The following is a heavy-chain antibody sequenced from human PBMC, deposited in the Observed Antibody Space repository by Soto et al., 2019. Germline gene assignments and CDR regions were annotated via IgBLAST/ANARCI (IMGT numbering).Heavy chain of an antibody. CDR2: IYTSGST. J-gene: IGHJ5*02. V-gene: IGHV4-4*07. CDR3: ARGPYGSGGSPPSTVDP. CDR1: GGSISSYY. D-gene: IGHD3-10*01. Sequence: QVQLQESGPGLVKPSETLSLTCTVFGGSISSYYWSWIRQPAGKGLEWIGRIYTSGSTNYNPSLKSRVTMSVDTSKNQFSLKLSSVTAADTAVYYCARGPYGSGGSPPSTVDPWGQGTLVTVSS.